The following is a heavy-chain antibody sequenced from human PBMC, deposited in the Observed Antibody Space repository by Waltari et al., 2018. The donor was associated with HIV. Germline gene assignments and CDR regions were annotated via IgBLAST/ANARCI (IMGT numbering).Heavy chain of an antibody. J-gene: IGHJ6*02. V-gene: IGHV1-2*06. Sequence: QVQLVQSGAEVKKPGASVKVSCKASGYTFTGYYMHWVRQAPGQGLEWMGRINPNSGGTNYAQQFQGRVTMTRDTSISTAYMELSRLRSDDTAVYYCAREGARMTTMIYYYYGMDVWGQGTTV. CDR1: GYTFTGYY. CDR2: INPNSGGT. D-gene: IGHD4-4*01. CDR3: AREGARMTTMIYYYYGMDV.